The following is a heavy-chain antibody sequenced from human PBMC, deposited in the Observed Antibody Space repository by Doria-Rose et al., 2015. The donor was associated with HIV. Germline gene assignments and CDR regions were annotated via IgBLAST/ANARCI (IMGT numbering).Heavy chain of an antibody. D-gene: IGHD1-1*01. Sequence: QVQLQESDAGLVKPSETLSLTCAVFGGSFSGYYWSWIRQPPGKGLEWIGEINHSGSTNYKTSLKSRVTISVDTPKTLSAVKLSSVTAADTAVYYCARGLLRGGWNDVDYYYGMDVWGQGTTVTVSS. CDR3: ARGLLRGGWNDVDYYYGMDV. CDR1: GGSFSGYY. J-gene: IGHJ6*02. V-gene: IGHV4-34*01. CDR2: INHSGST.